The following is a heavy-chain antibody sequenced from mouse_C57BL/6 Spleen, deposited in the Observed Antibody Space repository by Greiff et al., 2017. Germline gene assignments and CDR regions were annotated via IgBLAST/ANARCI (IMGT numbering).Heavy chain of an antibody. Sequence: VQLQQSGTVLARPGASVKMSCKTSGYTFTSYWMHWVKQRPGQGLEWIGAIHPGNSDTSYNQKFKGKATLTVVTSASTAYMELSSLTNEDSAVYYCTGEYCGSIYPYAMDYWGQGTSVTVSS. CDR2: IHPGNSDT. J-gene: IGHJ4*01. CDR1: GYTFTSYW. CDR3: TGEYCGSIYPYAMDY. V-gene: IGHV1-5*01. D-gene: IGHD1-1*01.